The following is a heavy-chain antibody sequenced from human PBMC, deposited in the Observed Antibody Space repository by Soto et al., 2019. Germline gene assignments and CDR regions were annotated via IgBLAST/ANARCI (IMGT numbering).Heavy chain of an antibody. CDR3: ARGSSSWYGDY. V-gene: IGHV3-21*01. J-gene: IGHJ4*02. CDR2: ISSSSSYI. D-gene: IGHD6-13*01. CDR1: GFTFSSYS. Sequence: EVQLVESGGGLVKPGGSLRLSCAASGFTFSSYSMNWVRQAPGKGLEWVSSISSSSSYIYYADSVKGRFTISRDNAKNSLDLQMNSLRAEDTAVYYCARGSSSWYGDYWGQGTLVTVSS.